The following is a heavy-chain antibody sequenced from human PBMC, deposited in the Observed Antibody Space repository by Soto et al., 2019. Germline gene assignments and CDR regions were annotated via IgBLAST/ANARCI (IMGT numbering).Heavy chain of an antibody. Sequence: QVQLQESGPGLVQSSETLSLTCSVSGDSSSTHYWGWIRQPPGKGLEWIGYINYSGRSNHNPSLKSRLSISVDASKNQVALKLTSVTAADTAVYYCARSYCADSVSCNWFDPWGQGTLVVVSS. CDR2: INYSGRS. J-gene: IGHJ5*02. CDR1: GDSSSTHY. CDR3: ARSYCADSVSCNWFDP. V-gene: IGHV4-59*11. D-gene: IGHD2-8*02.